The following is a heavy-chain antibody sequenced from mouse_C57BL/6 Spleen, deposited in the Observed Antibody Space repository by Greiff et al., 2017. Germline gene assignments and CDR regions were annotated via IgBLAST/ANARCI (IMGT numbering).Heavy chain of an antibody. D-gene: IGHD3-2*02. Sequence: QVQLQQPGAELVMPGASVKLSCKASGYTFTSYWMHWVKQRPGQGLEWIGEIDPSYSYTNYNQKFKGKSTLTVDQSSSTAYMQLISLTSADFAVYYCARAEEAAASSWFAYWGQVTLVTVAA. CDR1: GYTFTSYW. CDR3: ARAEEAAASSWFAY. CDR2: IDPSYSYT. J-gene: IGHJ3*01. V-gene: IGHV1-69*01.